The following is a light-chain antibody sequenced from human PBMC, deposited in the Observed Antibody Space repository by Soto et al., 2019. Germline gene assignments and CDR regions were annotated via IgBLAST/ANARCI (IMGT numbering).Light chain of an antibody. Sequence: DIQMTQSPSTLSASVGDRVTITCRASQSISSWLAWYQQKPGKAPKLLTYKASSLESGVPSRFSGSASGTAFTLTISSLQPDDFATYYCQQYNSYPWTFGQGTKVEIK. CDR3: QQYNSYPWT. CDR2: KAS. V-gene: IGKV1-5*03. CDR1: QSISSW. J-gene: IGKJ1*01.